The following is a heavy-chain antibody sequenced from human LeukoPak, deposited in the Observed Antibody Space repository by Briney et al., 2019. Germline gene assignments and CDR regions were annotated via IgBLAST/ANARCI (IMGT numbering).Heavy chain of an antibody. J-gene: IGHJ6*02. CDR3: ARIPFSYYGMDV. CDR2: INHSGST. CDR1: GGSFSGYY. V-gene: IGHV4-34*01. Sequence: SETLSLTCAVYGGSFSGYYWSWIRQPPGKGLEWIGEINHSGSTNYNPSLKSRVTISVDTSKNQFSLKLSSVTAADTAVYYCARIPFSYYGMDVRGQGTTVTVSS.